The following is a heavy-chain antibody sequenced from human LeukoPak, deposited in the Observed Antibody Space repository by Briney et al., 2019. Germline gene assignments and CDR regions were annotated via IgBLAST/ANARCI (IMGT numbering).Heavy chain of an antibody. V-gene: IGHV3-73*01. CDR3: TTLVGADAFDI. Sequence: GGSLRLSCAASGFTFSGSAMHWVCQASGKGLEWVGRIRSKANSYATAYAASVKGRLTISRDDSKNTAYLQMNSLKTEDTAVYYCTTLVGADAFDIWGQGTMVTVSS. D-gene: IGHD1-26*01. CDR2: IRSKANSYAT. J-gene: IGHJ3*02. CDR1: GFTFSGSA.